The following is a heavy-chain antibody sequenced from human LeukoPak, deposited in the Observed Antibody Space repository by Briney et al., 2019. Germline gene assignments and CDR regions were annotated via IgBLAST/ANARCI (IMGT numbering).Heavy chain of an antibody. Sequence: SETLSLTCTVSGGSISSGGYYWSWIRQHPGKGLEWIGYIYYSGSTYYNPSLKSRVTISVDTSKNQFSLKLSSVTAADTAVYYCASDSSGWPHDAFDIWGQGTMVTVSS. D-gene: IGHD6-19*01. V-gene: IGHV4-31*03. CDR1: GGSISSGGYY. CDR3: ASDSSGWPHDAFDI. J-gene: IGHJ3*02. CDR2: IYYSGST.